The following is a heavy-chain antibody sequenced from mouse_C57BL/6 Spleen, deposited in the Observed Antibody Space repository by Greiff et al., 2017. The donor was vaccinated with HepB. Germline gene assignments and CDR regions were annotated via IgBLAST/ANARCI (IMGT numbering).Heavy chain of an antibody. CDR1: GYSITSGYY. CDR3: ARDGSSSFDY. CDR2: ISYDGSN. Sequence: EVKLQESGPGLVKPSQSLSLTCSVTGYSITSGYYWNWIRQFPGNKLKWMGYISYDGSNNYNPSLKNRISITRDTSKNQFFLKLNSVTTEDTATYYCARDGSSSFDYWGQGTTLTVSS. V-gene: IGHV3-6*01. J-gene: IGHJ2*01. D-gene: IGHD1-1*01.